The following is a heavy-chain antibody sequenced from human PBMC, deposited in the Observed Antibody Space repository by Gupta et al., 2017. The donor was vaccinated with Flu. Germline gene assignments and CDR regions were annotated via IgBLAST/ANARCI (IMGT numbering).Heavy chain of an antibody. Sequence: EVQMVESGGGLVQPGGSLRLSCAASGFTSTAYWMTWVRQAPGKGLEWVANINQDGGEKQYVDSVKGRFTISRDNAKKSLYLQMNGLRVEDTAVYYCARHYCSSPGCYDYGVDVWGRGTTVTVSS. J-gene: IGHJ6*02. D-gene: IGHD2-2*01. CDR3: ARHYCSSPGCYDYGVDV. CDR2: INQDGGEK. V-gene: IGHV3-7*01. CDR1: GFTSTAYW.